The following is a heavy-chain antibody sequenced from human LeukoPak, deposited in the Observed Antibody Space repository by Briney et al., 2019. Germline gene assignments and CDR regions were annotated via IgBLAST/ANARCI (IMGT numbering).Heavy chain of an antibody. J-gene: IGHJ4*02. CDR1: GYTFTSYD. V-gene: IGHV1-8*01. Sequence: ASVKVSCKASGYTFTSYDINWVRQATGQGLEWMGWMNPNSGNTGYAQKFQGRVTMTRNTSISTAYMELSSLRAEDTAVYYCARDKARDDILTGSLFDYWGQGALVTVSS. CDR2: MNPNSGNT. CDR3: ARDKARDDILTGSLFDY. D-gene: IGHD3-9*01.